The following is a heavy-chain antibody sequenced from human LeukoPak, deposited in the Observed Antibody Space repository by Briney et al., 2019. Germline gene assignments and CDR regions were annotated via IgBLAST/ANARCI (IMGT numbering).Heavy chain of an antibody. CDR3: ARGQYSSGWYYFDY. Sequence: SETLFLTCTVSGGSIINYFWSWIRQPPGKRLEWIGYIFDSGNTNYKPSLNSRVTMSLDTSKNQFSLKLSSVTAADSAIYYCARGQYSSGWYYFDYWGQGTLVTVSS. CDR1: GGSIINYF. D-gene: IGHD6-19*01. V-gene: IGHV4-59*01. CDR2: IFDSGNT. J-gene: IGHJ4*02.